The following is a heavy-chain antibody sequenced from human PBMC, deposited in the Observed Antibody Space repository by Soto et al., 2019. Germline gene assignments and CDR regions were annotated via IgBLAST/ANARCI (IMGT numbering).Heavy chain of an antibody. CDR1: CGPINSGNYY. D-gene: IGHD6-6*01. Sequence: SETLSLTCTFSCGPINSGNYYWSWIRQHPGKGLEWIGYIYYSASTYYNPSLQSRVTISADTTKSHLSLSLRFVTAADTAVYYCVRGSSSYQFDSWGQGTLVTVSS. CDR2: IYYSAST. CDR3: VRGSSSYQFDS. J-gene: IGHJ4*02. V-gene: IGHV4-31*03.